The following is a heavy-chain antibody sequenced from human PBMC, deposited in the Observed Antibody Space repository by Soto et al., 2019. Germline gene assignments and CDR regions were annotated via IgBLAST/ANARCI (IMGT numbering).Heavy chain of an antibody. V-gene: IGHV3-30*03. J-gene: IGHJ6*02. Sequence: QVQLVESGGGVVQPGRSLRLSCAASGFTFSSYGMHWVRQAPGKGLEWVAAILYDGSNKYYADSVKGRFIISRDNSRNTLYLQMNSLRAEDTAVYYCARGAYYDVLTGSYSYGMDVWGQGTTVTVSS. CDR1: GFTFSSYG. CDR2: ILYDGSNK. D-gene: IGHD3-9*01. CDR3: ARGAYYDVLTGSYSYGMDV.